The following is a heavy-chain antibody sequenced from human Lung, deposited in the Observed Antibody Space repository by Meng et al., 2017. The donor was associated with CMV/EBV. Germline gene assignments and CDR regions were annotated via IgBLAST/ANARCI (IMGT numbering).Heavy chain of an antibody. CDR3: ARGPIDSVSN. D-gene: IGHD2-15*01. CDR2: MNPNSGDT. Sequence: SVKVSCKASGYTFTSYGISWVRQAPGQGLEWMGWMNPNSGDTGYAQKFQGRVTMTRNTSISTAYMDLSSLRSDDTAVYYCARGPIDSVSNWGQGTLVTVSS. CDR1: GYTFTSYG. J-gene: IGHJ4*02. V-gene: IGHV1-8*02.